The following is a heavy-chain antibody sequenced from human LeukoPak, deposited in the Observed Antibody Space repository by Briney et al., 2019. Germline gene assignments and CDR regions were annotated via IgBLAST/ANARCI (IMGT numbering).Heavy chain of an antibody. V-gene: IGHV4-59*01. J-gene: IGHJ6*03. D-gene: IGHD3-10*01. Sequence: PSETLSLTCTVSGGSISSYYWSWIRQPPGKGLEWIGYIYYSGYTNYNPSLKSRVTMSVDTSKNQFSLKLSSVTAADTAVYYCARTTMVRGTYYMDVWAKGPRSPSP. CDR2: IYYSGYT. CDR1: GGSISSYY. CDR3: ARTTMVRGTYYMDV.